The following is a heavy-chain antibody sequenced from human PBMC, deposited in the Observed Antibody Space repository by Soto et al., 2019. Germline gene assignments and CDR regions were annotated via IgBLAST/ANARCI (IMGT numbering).Heavy chain of an antibody. CDR2: IIPIFGTA. D-gene: IGHD2-15*01. J-gene: IGHJ3*02. V-gene: IGHV1-69*13. CDR3: ARDRRGGEAFDI. Sequence: GASVKVSCKASGGTFSSYAISWLRQSPGQGLEWMGGIIPIFGTANYAQKFQGRVTITADESTSTAYMELSSLRSEDTAVYYCARDRRGGEAFDIWGQGTMVTVSS. CDR1: GGTFSSYA.